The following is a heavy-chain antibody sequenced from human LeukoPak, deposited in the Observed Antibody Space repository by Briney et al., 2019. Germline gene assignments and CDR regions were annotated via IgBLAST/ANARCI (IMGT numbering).Heavy chain of an antibody. CDR3: ARGRSGGGVWFGELYLFDY. V-gene: IGHV7-4-1*02. J-gene: IGHJ4*02. CDR1: GYTFTGYY. CDR2: INTNTGNP. D-gene: IGHD3-10*01. Sequence: ASVKVSCKASGYTFTGYYMHWVRQAPGQGLEWMGWINTNTGNPTYAQGFTGRFVFSLDTSVSTAYLQISSLKAGDTAVYYCARGRSGGGVWFGELYLFDYWGQGTLVTVSS.